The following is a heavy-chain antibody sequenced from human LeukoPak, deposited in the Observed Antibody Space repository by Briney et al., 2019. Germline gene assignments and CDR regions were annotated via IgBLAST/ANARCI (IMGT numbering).Heavy chain of an antibody. D-gene: IGHD6-13*01. Sequence: PSETLSLTCTVSGGSISSGGYYWSWIRQHPGKGLEWIGYIYYSGSTNYNPSLKSRVTISVDTSKNQFSLKLGSVTAADTAVYYCARGNSSPIPYYYYYMDVWGKGTTVTVSS. CDR1: GGSISSGGYY. CDR2: IYYSGST. V-gene: IGHV4-61*08. CDR3: ARGNSSPIPYYYYYMDV. J-gene: IGHJ6*03.